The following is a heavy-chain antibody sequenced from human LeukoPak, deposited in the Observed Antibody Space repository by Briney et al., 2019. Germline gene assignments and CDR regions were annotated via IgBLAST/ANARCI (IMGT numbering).Heavy chain of an antibody. CDR1: GYTLTELS. CDR3: AQVATRYYYMDV. D-gene: IGHD5-12*01. CDR2: ISAYNGNT. V-gene: IGHV1-18*01. J-gene: IGHJ6*03. Sequence: GASVKVSCKVSGYTLTELSMHWVRQAPGQGLEWMGWISAYNGNTNYAQKLQGRVTMTTDTSTSTAYMELRSLRSDDTAVYYCAQVATRYYYMDVWGKGTTVTVSS.